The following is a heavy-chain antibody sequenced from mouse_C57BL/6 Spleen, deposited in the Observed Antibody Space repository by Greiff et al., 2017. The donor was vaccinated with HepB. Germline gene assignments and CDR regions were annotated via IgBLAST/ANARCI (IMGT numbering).Heavy chain of an antibody. CDR2: IHPNSGST. D-gene: IGHD2-5*01. J-gene: IGHJ4*01. CDR1: GYTFTSYW. CDR3: LYSNYDYYAMDY. V-gene: IGHV1-64*01. Sequence: VQLKQPGAELVKPGASVKLSCKASGYTFTSYWMHWVKQRPGQGLEWIGMIHPNSGSTNYNEKFKSKATLTVDKSSSTAYMQLSSLTSEDSAVYYCLYSNYDYYAMDYWGQGTSVTVSS.